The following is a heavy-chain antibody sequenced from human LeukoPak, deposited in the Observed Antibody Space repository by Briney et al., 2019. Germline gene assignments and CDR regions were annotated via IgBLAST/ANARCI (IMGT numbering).Heavy chain of an antibody. Sequence: SETLSLTCAVYGGSFSGYYWSWIRQPPGKGLEWIGEINHSGSTNYNPSLKSRVTISVDTSKDQFSLKLSSVTAADTAVYYCARQCSSTSCYSPPYYYYGMDVWGQGTTVTVPS. CDR1: GGSFSGYY. CDR2: INHSGST. D-gene: IGHD2-2*02. CDR3: ARQCSSTSCYSPPYYYYGMDV. V-gene: IGHV4-34*01. J-gene: IGHJ6*02.